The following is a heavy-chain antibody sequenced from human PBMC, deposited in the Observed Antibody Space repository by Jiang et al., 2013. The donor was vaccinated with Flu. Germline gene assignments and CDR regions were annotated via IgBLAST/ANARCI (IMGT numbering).Heavy chain of an antibody. CDR1: GVTFSNYA. D-gene: IGHD3-16*01. Sequence: SGAEVKKPGSSVKVSCKASGVTFSNYAIGWVRQAPGQGLEWMGAIVPIFGVANYAQKFRGRLTITADESTSTAYMDLSSLRSEDTAVYYCAKLGGENGYFDHWGQGTLVTVSS. V-gene: IGHV1-69*01. CDR2: IVPIFGVA. J-gene: IGHJ4*02. CDR3: AKLGGENGYFDH.